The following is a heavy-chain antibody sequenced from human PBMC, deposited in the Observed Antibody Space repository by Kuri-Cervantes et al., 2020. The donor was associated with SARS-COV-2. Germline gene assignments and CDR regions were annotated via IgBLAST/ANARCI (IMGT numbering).Heavy chain of an antibody. CDR2: IYHSGST. Sequence: SQTLSLTCAVSGYSISSGYYWGWIRQPPGKGLEWIGSIYHSGSTYYNPSLKSRVTISVDTSKNQFSLKLSSVTAADTAVYYCAKQGSSWTQGFLDYWGQGTLVTVSS. V-gene: IGHV4-38-2*01. D-gene: IGHD6-13*01. CDR1: GYSISSGYY. CDR3: AKQGSSWTQGFLDY. J-gene: IGHJ4*02.